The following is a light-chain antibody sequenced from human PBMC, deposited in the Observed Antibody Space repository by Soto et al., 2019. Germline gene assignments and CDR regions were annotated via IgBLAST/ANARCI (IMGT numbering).Light chain of an antibody. CDR2: WAS. Sequence: DIVMTQSPDSLPVSLGERATINCKSSQSVLYTSNNKNYLAWFQQKPGQPHRLLIYWASTRGSGVHDRFSGSGSGSDFTLTIRSLQAEDVAVYSCKQYYSAPWTVGQGTKVDIK. V-gene: IGKV4-1*01. J-gene: IGKJ1*01. CDR3: KQYYSAPWT. CDR1: QSVLYTSNNKNY.